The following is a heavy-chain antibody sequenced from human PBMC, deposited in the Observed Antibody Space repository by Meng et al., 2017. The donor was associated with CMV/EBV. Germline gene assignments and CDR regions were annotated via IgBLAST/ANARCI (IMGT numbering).Heavy chain of an antibody. D-gene: IGHD1-26*01. CDR1: GLDYRTYG. CDR3: TKDRLVGATTGFDF. J-gene: IGHJ4*02. V-gene: IGHV3-30*02. CDR2: IRYDGSRK. Sequence: QWQQLDAGGGGVEQGASTSTACLALGLDYRTYGMRWVRQAPGKGLGWVTFIRYDGSRKYYADSVKGRFTISRDNYTNTLYLQMNNLRAEDTAVYYCTKDRLVGATTGFDFWGQGTLVTVSS.